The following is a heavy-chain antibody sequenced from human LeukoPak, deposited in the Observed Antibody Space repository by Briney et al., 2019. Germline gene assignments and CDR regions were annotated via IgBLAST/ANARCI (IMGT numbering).Heavy chain of an antibody. CDR2: ISGSSGSTI. J-gene: IGHJ6*04. V-gene: IGHV3-48*04. CDR1: GFTFSNYS. Sequence: GGSLRLSCEASGFTFSNYSMNWVRQAPGKGLEWVSAISGSSGSTIYYADSVKGRFTISRDNAKNSLYLQMNSLRAEDTAVYYCAELGITMIGGVWGKGTTVTISS. D-gene: IGHD3-10*02. CDR3: AELGITMIGGV.